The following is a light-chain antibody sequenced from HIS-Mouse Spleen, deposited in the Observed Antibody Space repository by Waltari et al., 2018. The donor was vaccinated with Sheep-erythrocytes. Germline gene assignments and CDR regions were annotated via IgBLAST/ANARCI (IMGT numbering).Light chain of an antibody. V-gene: IGLV2-8*01. CDR3: SSYAGSNNWV. CDR2: EVS. J-gene: IGLJ3*02. CDR1: SSDVGGYNY. Sequence: QSALTQPPSASGSPGQSVTISCTGTSSDVGGYNYVSWYQQHPAKAPKLMFYEVSKRPSGYLDRFSDAKYGNPASLTVSAPQADDAADYSCSSYAGSNNWVFGGGTKLTVL.